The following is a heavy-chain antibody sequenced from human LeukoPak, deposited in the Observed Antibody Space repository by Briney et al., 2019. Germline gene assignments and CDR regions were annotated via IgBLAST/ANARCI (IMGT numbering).Heavy chain of an antibody. CDR3: ATVVSGYDFDY. J-gene: IGHJ4*02. CDR2: ISAYNGNT. Sequence: ASVKLSCKASGYTFSSYGISWVRQAPGQGLEWMGWISAYNGNTDYAQKLQGRVTMTTDTSTSTAYMELRSLRSDDTAMYYCATVVSGYDFDYWGQGTLVTVSS. CDR1: GYTFSSYG. V-gene: IGHV1-18*01. D-gene: IGHD5-12*01.